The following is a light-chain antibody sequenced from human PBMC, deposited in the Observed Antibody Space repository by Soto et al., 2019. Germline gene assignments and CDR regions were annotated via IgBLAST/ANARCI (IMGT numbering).Light chain of an antibody. CDR2: DVS. CDR1: ISDVGGYNF. CDR3: SSFTGSNYV. J-gene: IGLJ1*01. V-gene: IGLV2-14*03. Sequence: QSALTQPASVSGSPGQSITISCTGTISDVGGYNFVSWYQQYPGKAPKLMICDVSNRPSGVSNRFSGSKSGNTASLTFSGLQAEDEADYYCSSFTGSNYVFGTGTKVTVL.